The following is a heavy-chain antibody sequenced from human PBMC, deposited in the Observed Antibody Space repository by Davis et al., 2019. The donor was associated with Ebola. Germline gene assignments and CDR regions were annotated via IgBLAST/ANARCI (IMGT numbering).Heavy chain of an antibody. J-gene: IGHJ4*02. Sequence: GESLKISCAASGFMFSTYAMHWVRQAPGKGLEWVAVISKDGSSEDYADSLRGRFTISRDKSRNMLFLQINSLRPEDTAVYYCLAGINYWGQGTQVIVSS. CDR1: GFMFSTYA. V-gene: IGHV3-30*04. CDR3: LAGINY. D-gene: IGHD6-19*01. CDR2: ISKDGSSE.